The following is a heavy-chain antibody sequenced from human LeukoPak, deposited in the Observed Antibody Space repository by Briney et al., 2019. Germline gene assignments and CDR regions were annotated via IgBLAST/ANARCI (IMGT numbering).Heavy chain of an antibody. D-gene: IGHD3-22*01. CDR2: IYYSGST. J-gene: IGHJ3*02. V-gene: IGHV4-39*01. Sequence: PSETLSLTCTVSGGSISSSSYYWGWIRQPPGKGLEWIGSIYYSGSTYYNPSLKSRVTISVDTSKNQFSLKLSSVTAADTAVYYCATYYDSGGYDAFDIWGQGTMVTVSS. CDR1: GGSISSSSYY. CDR3: ATYYDSGGYDAFDI.